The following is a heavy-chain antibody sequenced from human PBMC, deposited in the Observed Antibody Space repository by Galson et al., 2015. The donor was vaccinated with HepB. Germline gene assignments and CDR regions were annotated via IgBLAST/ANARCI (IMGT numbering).Heavy chain of an antibody. J-gene: IGHJ4*02. V-gene: IGHV3-23*01. CDR1: GFTFSSYA. D-gene: IGHD2-2*01. Sequence: SLRLSCAASGFTFSSYAMNWVRQAPGKGLEWVSVISGSGGSTYYADSVKGRFTISRDNSKNTLYLQMNSLRAEDTAVYYCAKDLAATDIVVVPAAMGYWGQGTLVTVSS. CDR2: ISGSGGST. CDR3: AKDLAATDIVVVPAAMGY.